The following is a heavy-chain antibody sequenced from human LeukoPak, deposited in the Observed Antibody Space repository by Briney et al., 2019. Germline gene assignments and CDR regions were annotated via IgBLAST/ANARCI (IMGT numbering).Heavy chain of an antibody. J-gene: IGHJ5*02. CDR3: ARGTAAAGFDWFDP. Sequence: PSETLSLTCAVSGGSISSGGYSWSWIQQPPGKGLEWIGYIYHSGSTYYNPSLKSRVTISVDRSKNQFSLKLSSVTAADTAVYYCARGTAAAGFDWFDPWGQGTLVTVSS. D-gene: IGHD6-13*01. CDR1: GGSISSGGYS. CDR2: IYHSGST. V-gene: IGHV4-30-2*01.